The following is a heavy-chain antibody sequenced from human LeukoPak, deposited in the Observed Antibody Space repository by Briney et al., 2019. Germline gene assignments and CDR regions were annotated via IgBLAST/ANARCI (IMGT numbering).Heavy chain of an antibody. D-gene: IGHD6-13*01. CDR3: AGCAGVGSSWYPPSYYGMDV. J-gene: IGHJ6*02. CDR2: ISAYNGNT. CDR1: GYTFTSYG. Sequence: ASVKVSCKASGYTFTSYGISWVRQAPGQGLEWMGWISAYNGNTNYAQKLQGRATMTTDTSTSTAYMELRSLRSDDTAVYYCAGCAGVGSSWYPPSYYGMDVWGQGTTVTVSS. V-gene: IGHV1-18*01.